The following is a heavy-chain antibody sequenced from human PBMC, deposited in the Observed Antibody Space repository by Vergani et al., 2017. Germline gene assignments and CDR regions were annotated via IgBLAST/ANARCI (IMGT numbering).Heavy chain of an antibody. D-gene: IGHD6-25*01. CDR1: GGTFSSYA. Sequence: QVQLVQSGAEVKKPGSSVKVSCKASGGTFSSYAISWVRQAPGQGLEWMGRIIPIFGTANYAQKFQGRVTITADEATSTSYMELSSLSSEDTAVYYCSSWVGFGYRKTPDYFDYWCQGTLVTVSS. J-gene: IGHJ4*02. V-gene: IGHV1-69*13. CDR2: IIPIFGTA. CDR3: SSWVGFGYRKTPDYFDY.